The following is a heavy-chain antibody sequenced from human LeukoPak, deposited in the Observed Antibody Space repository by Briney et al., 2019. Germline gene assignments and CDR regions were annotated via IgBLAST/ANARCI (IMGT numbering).Heavy chain of an antibody. CDR3: AKPYYYDSSGYYYGAFDI. CDR2: INGSGGST. Sequence: GGSLRLSCAASGFTFISYAMSWVRQAPGKGLEWVSAINGSGGSTYYADSVKGRFTISRDNSKNTLYLQMNSLRAEDTAVYYCAKPYYYDSSGYYYGAFDIWGQGTMVTVSS. V-gene: IGHV3-23*01. CDR1: GFTFISYA. J-gene: IGHJ3*02. D-gene: IGHD3-22*01.